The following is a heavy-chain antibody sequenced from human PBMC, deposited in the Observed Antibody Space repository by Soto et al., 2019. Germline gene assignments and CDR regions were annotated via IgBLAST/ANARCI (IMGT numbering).Heavy chain of an antibody. CDR3: AHRRFRYYDNSGIPGFDY. CDR1: GFSLSTNGVG. J-gene: IGHJ4*02. CDR2: IYWDDDK. V-gene: IGHV2-5*02. Sequence: QITLKESGPTLVRPTQTLTLTCTFSGFSLSTNGVGVGWIRQPPGKALEWLALIYWDDDKRYSPSLKSRLSITKDTSKNQVVLTMTNLDPVDTATYHCAHRRFRYYDNSGIPGFDYWGQGTLVTVSS. D-gene: IGHD3-22*01.